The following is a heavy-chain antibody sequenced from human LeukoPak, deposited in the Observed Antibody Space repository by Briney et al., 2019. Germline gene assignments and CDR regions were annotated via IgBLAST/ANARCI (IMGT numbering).Heavy chain of an antibody. Sequence: PGGSLRLSCEASGIAFSTFAMHWVRQAPGKGLEWVAVISYDGSKTFYGDSVKGRFTISRDNSKNSLYLQMNSLRPEDTAVYYCANLDYSKNDYWGQGTLVTVSS. D-gene: IGHD4-11*01. CDR2: ISYDGSKT. CDR3: ANLDYSKNDY. CDR1: GIAFSTFA. V-gene: IGHV3-30*02. J-gene: IGHJ4*02.